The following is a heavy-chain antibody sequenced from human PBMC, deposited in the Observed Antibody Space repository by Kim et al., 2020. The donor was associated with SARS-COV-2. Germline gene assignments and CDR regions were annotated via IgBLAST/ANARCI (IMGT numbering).Heavy chain of an antibody. D-gene: IGHD1-1*01. Sequence: YYADSVKGRFTISRDKSKNTLYLQMNSLRAEDTAVYYCAKDSAGYNPDVYWGQGTLVTVSS. J-gene: IGHJ4*02. V-gene: IGHV3-23*01. CDR3: AKDSAGYNPDVY.